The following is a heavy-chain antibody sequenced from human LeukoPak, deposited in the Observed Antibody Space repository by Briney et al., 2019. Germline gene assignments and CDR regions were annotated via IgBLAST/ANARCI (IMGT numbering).Heavy chain of an antibody. CDR1: GFTFRAYA. Sequence: SGKSLRLSCAASGFTFRAYAMQWVRQAPGKGVEWLAVISNDGTIQYYADSVMGRFTISRDNSKDTLYLQMNSLRAEDTAVYYCAKDGGSLGEVRDWGQGTLVTVSS. D-gene: IGHD3-16*01. CDR2: ISNDGTIQ. CDR3: AKDGGSLGEVRD. V-gene: IGHV3-30*04. J-gene: IGHJ4*02.